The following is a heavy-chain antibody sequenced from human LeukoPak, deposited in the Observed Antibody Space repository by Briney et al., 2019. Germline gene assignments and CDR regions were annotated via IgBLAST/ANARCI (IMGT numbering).Heavy chain of an antibody. D-gene: IGHD6-13*01. CDR2: IIPIFGTK. Sequence: SVKVSCKASGGDLSRYGISWVRLAPGQGLEWMGGIIPIFGTKNYAQRFQGRVTITTDESTSAVYMELSSLRSEDTADYYCARDRIPAAPSYSYFYMDVWGKGTTVTISS. CDR3: ARDRIPAAPSYSYFYMDV. V-gene: IGHV1-69*05. J-gene: IGHJ6*03. CDR1: GGDLSRYG.